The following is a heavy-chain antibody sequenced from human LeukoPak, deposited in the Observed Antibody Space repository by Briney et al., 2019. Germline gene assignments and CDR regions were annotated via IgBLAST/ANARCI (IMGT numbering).Heavy chain of an antibody. CDR3: ARAEHTAARSGYNWFDH. Sequence: ASVKVSCKASGYSFTSYDFKWVRQATGQGLEWMGWMNPNSGNTGYAQKFQGRVTMTRNPSISTAYMELSSLRSEDTAVYYCARAEHTAARSGYNWFDHWGQGTLVTVSP. D-gene: IGHD6-6*01. V-gene: IGHV1-8*01. J-gene: IGHJ5*01. CDR1: GYSFTSYD. CDR2: MNPNSGNT.